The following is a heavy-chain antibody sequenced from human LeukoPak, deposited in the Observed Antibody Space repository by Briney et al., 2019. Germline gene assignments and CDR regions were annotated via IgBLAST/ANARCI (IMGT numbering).Heavy chain of an antibody. J-gene: IGHJ4*02. CDR3: ATSRGYSAYDFQ. CDR2: INHSGST. Sequence: SETLSLTCAVYGGSFNSYYWNWIRQPPGKGLEWIGEINHSGSTKYNPSLKSRVTISADTSKNQLSLKLSSVTAADTAVYYCATSRGYSAYDFQWGQGTLVTVSS. CDR1: GGSFNSYY. V-gene: IGHV4-34*01. D-gene: IGHD5-12*01.